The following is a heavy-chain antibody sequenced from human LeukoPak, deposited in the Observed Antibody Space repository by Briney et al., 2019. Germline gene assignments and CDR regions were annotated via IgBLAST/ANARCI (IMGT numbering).Heavy chain of an antibody. CDR2: ITASGGST. CDR3: AKARIVSTIPSLGYYYGMDV. V-gene: IGHV3-23*01. D-gene: IGHD5/OR15-5a*01. CDR1: GFTFSSYA. J-gene: IGHJ6*02. Sequence: GGSLRLSCAASGFTFSSYAMSWVRQAPGKGLEWVSVITASGGSTYYADSVKGQFTISRDNFKNTLFLQMNSLKAEDTAVYYCAKARIVSTIPSLGYYYGMDVWGQGTTVTVSS.